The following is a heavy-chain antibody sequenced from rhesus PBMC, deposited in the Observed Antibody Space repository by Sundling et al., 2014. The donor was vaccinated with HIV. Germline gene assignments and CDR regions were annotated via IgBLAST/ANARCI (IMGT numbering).Heavy chain of an antibody. CDR1: GFTFSNSW. V-gene: IGHV3-30*02. CDR3: TTDPGQPYYFDY. J-gene: IGHJ4*01. D-gene: IGHD1-38*01. Sequence: EVQLVESGGGLVQPGGSLRLSCVASGFTFSNSWMSWVRQAPGKGLEWVARIKRKADGETADYAASVKGRFTISRDDSKNTLYLQMNSLKTEDTAVYYCTTDPGQPYYFDYWGQGVLVTVSS. CDR2: IKRKADGETA.